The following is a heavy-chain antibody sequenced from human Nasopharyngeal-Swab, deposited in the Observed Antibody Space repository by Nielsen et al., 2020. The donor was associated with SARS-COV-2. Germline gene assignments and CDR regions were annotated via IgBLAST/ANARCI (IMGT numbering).Heavy chain of an antibody. CDR2: ISSSSSYI. CDR3: ARDRLDYDFWSAYFMDV. V-gene: IGHV3-21*01. J-gene: IGHJ6*02. Sequence: GESLKISCAASGFTFNKYNFNWVRQAPGKGLEWVSSISSSSSYIYYADSVKGRFTISRDNAKNSLYLQMNSLRAEDTAVYYCARDRLDYDFWSAYFMDVWGQGTTVTVSS. D-gene: IGHD3-3*01. CDR1: GFTFNKYN.